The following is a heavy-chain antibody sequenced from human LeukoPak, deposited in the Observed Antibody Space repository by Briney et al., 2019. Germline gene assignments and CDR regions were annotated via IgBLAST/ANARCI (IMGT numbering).Heavy chain of an antibody. CDR3: ARLSSSDYYNFYYSMDV. CDR1: GGSISTYY. J-gene: IGHJ6*03. V-gene: IGHV4-59*08. D-gene: IGHD2-21*02. Sequence: NAAETLTLTCTVSGGSISTYYWSWIRQSPGKGLEYIGYIYYSGSYIYNPSLKSRVTIPVDSSKNQFPLMLSSVTAADTAMYYCARLSSSDYYNFYYSMDVWGKETTVTVSS. CDR2: IYYSGSY.